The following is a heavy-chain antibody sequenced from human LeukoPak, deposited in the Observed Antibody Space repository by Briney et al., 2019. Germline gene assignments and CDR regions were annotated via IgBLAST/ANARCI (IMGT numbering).Heavy chain of an antibody. Sequence: ASVEVSCKASGYTFTSYYMHWVRQAPGQGLECMGIINPGDGRTTYPQKFQGRVAMTRDTSTSTVYMELSSLRSEDTAVYYCAKDLSGNHYGHFDYWGQGTLVTVSS. CDR2: INPGDGRT. J-gene: IGHJ4*02. D-gene: IGHD1-26*01. CDR3: AKDLSGNHYGHFDY. V-gene: IGHV1-46*01. CDR1: GYTFTSYY.